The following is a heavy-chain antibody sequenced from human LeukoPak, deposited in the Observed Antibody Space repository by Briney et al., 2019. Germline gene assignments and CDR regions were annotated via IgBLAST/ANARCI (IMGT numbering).Heavy chain of an antibody. V-gene: IGHV1-2*02. CDR3: ARDNYGTLDY. D-gene: IGHD4-17*01. Sequence: ASVKVSCKVSGYTFTDYYIHWGRQAPGPGLEWMGWTSPKGAGTMSAQKFQGRITMTGDTSISTVYMELDRLTFDDTAEDYCARDNYGTLDYWGQGTLVTVSS. CDR1: GYTFTDYY. J-gene: IGHJ4*02. CDR2: TSPKGAGT.